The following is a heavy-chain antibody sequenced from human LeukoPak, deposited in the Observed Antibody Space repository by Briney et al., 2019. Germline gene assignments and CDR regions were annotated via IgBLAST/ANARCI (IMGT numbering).Heavy chain of an antibody. CDR1: GGSFSGDF. CDR3: ARGRIFDP. CDR2: INYGGST. Sequence: PSETLSLTCAVYGGSFSGDFWSWIRQSPGKGLEWIGEINYGGSTTYNPSLKSRVTISVDTSKNQFSLKLSSVTAADTAVYYCARGRIFDPWGQGTLVTVSS. D-gene: IGHD2/OR15-2a*01. J-gene: IGHJ5*02. V-gene: IGHV4-34*01.